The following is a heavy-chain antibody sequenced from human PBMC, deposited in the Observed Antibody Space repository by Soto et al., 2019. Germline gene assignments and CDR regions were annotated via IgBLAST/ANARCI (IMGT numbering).Heavy chain of an antibody. Sequence: GASVKVSCKASGYTFTSYYMHWVRQAPGQGLEWMGIINPSGGSASYAQQFQDRVTMTGDTSTSTVYLELSRLRSDDTAVYYCGRDHYDFWGGYSWWFDPWGQGTLVTVSS. CDR2: INPSGGSA. CDR1: GYTFTSYY. V-gene: IGHV1-46*01. D-gene: IGHD3-3*01. CDR3: GRDHYDFWGGYSWWFDP. J-gene: IGHJ5*02.